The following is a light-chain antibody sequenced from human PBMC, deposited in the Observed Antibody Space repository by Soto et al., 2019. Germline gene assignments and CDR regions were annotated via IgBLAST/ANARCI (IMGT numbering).Light chain of an antibody. CDR3: QEYKNWPPET. V-gene: IGKV3-15*01. CDR2: GAS. Sequence: ETMMSQSPATLSVTHGERATLPCRASQSVSIDLAWYQHKPGQAPRLLIYGASTRATGIPARFSGSGSWTDFTLTISSLEPEDVAVYYCQEYKNWPPETFGQGTKVDI. CDR1: QSVSID. J-gene: IGKJ1*01.